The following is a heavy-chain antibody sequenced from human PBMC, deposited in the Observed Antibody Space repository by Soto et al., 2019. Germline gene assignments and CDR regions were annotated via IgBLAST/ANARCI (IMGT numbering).Heavy chain of an antibody. CDR3: ATGIPVASYYYAMDV. CDR2: IDPTRGRT. J-gene: IGHJ6*02. CDR1: GYSFTDHY. V-gene: IGHV1-2*02. Sequence: QVQLVQSGAEVKKPGASMKVSCKASGYSFTDHYIHWVRQAPGQGLVWMGWIDPTRGRTNYAQRFQGRVTMTRDTSISAAYMELSRLTSDDTAQYYCATGIPVASYYYAMDVWGQGTTVTVSS. D-gene: IGHD6-19*01.